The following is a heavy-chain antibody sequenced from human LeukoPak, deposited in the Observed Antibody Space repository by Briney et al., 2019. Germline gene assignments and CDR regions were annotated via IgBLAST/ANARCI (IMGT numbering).Heavy chain of an antibody. CDR1: GGTFSSYA. Sequence: SVKVSCKASGGTFSSYAISWVRQAPGQGLEWMGGTIPIFGTANYAQKFQGRVTITADKSTSTAYMELSSLRSEDTAVYYCARGLGTMVREQNAFDIWGQGTMVTVSS. J-gene: IGHJ3*02. V-gene: IGHV1-69*06. CDR2: TIPIFGTA. D-gene: IGHD3-10*01. CDR3: ARGLGTMVREQNAFDI.